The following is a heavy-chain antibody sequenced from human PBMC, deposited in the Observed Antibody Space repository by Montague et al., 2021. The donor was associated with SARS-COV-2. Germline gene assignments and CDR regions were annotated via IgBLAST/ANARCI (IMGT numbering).Heavy chain of an antibody. D-gene: IGHD3/OR15-3a*01. CDR3: ARLDGLGY. J-gene: IGHJ4*02. CDR2: IYHGGST. CDR1: GGSISSSNW. Sequence: SETLSLTCAVSGGSISSSNWWSWVRQPPGKGLEWIGEIYHGGSTNYNPSLKSRVTMSIGESRNQFSLSLSSLTAADTAVYYCARLDGLGYWGQGTLVAVSS. V-gene: IGHV4-4*02.